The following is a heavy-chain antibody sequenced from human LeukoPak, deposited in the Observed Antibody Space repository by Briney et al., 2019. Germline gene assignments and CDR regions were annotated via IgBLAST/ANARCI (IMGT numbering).Heavy chain of an antibody. D-gene: IGHD2-15*01. CDR2: IIPIFGTA. J-gene: IGHJ4*02. V-gene: IGHV1-69*05. CDR3: LVLEPAGGRNY. Sequence: ASVKVSCKASGGTFSSYAISWVRQAPGQGLEWMGGIIPIFGTANYAQKFQGRVTITTDESTSTAYMELSSLRSEDTAVYYCLVLEPAGGRNYWGQGTLVTVSS. CDR1: GGTFSSYA.